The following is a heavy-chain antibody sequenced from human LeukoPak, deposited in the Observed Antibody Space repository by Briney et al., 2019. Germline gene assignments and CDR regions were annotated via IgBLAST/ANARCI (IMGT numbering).Heavy chain of an antibody. CDR2: IYTDGST. Sequence: PGGSPRLSCAVSGFTLNNDWLHWVRQVPGKGLVWVSRIYTDGSTNYADSVKGRFTISRDSATNTLYLQMNSLRAEDTAVYYCATSLITRFDYWGQGTLVTVSS. D-gene: IGHD3-16*01. J-gene: IGHJ4*02. CDR1: GFTLNNDW. V-gene: IGHV3-74*01. CDR3: ATSLITRFDY.